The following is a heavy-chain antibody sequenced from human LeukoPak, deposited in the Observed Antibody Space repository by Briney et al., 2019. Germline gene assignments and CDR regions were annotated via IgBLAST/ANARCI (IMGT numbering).Heavy chain of an antibody. CDR3: ARVAAGYSVNYFDY. D-gene: IGHD4-23*01. CDR1: GFTFNTYS. Sequence: QPGGSLRLSCAASGFTFNTYSMNWVRQAPGKGLEWVSYISTGSSTTYYADSVKGRFTISRDNVENSLYLQMNSLRDEDTAVYYCARVAAGYSVNYFDYWGQGTLVTVSS. V-gene: IGHV3-48*02. J-gene: IGHJ4*02. CDR2: ISTGSSTT.